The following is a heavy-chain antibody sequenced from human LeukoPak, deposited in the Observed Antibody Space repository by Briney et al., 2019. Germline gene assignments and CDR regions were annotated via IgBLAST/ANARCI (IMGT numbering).Heavy chain of an antibody. D-gene: IGHD3-10*01. Sequence: GSLRLSCAASGFTFSSYAMHWVRQAPGKGLEYVSAISSNGGSTYYANSVKGRFTISRDNSKNTLYLQMGSLRAEDMAVYYCARDTRLITMVRGVMAGPYFDYWGQGTLVTVSS. CDR1: GFTFSSYA. CDR2: ISSNGGST. CDR3: ARDTRLITMVRGVMAGPYFDY. J-gene: IGHJ4*02. V-gene: IGHV3-64*01.